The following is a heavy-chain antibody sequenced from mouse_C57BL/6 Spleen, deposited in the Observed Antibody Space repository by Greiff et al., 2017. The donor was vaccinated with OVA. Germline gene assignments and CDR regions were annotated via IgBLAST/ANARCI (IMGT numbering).Heavy chain of an antibody. J-gene: IGHJ1*03. CDR3: ARGDGSSYGYFDV. D-gene: IGHD1-1*01. CDR1: GYTFTSYW. Sequence: VQLQESGTELVKPGASVKLSCKASGYTFTSYWMHWVKQRPGQGLEWIGNINPSNGGTNYNEKFKSKATLTVDKSSSTAYMQLSSLTSEDSAVYYCARGDGSSYGYFDVWGTGTTVTVSS. CDR2: INPSNGGT. V-gene: IGHV1-53*01.